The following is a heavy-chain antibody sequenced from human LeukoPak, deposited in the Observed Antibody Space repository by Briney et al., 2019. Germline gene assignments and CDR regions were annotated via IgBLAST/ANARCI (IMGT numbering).Heavy chain of an antibody. V-gene: IGHV4-4*02. Sequence: SETLFLTCAVSGGSISSSNWWSWVRQPPGKGLEWIGEIYHSGSTNYNPSLKSRVTISVDKSKNQFSLKLSSVTAADTAVYYCARESYDFWSGYSVGNWFDPWGQGTLVTVSS. CDR3: ARESYDFWSGYSVGNWFDP. D-gene: IGHD3-3*01. CDR2: IYHSGST. J-gene: IGHJ5*02. CDR1: GGSISSSNW.